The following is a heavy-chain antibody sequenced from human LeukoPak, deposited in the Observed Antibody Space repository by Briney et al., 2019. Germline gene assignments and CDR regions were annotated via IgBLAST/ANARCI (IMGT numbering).Heavy chain of an antibody. D-gene: IGHD3-10*01. CDR3: AKSNVIYGSGSYTNWFDP. J-gene: IGHJ5*02. V-gene: IGHV3-23*01. CDR2: ISGSGGST. CDR1: GFTFSSYA. Sequence: GGSLRLSCAASGFTFSSYAMSWVRQAPGKGLEWVSAISGSGGSTYYADSVKGRFTISRDNSKNTLYLQMNNLRAEDTAVYYCAKSNVIYGSGSYTNWFDPWGQGTLVTVSS.